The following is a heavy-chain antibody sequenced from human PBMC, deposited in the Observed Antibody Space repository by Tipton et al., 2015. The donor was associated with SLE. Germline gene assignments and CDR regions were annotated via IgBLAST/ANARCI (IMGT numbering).Heavy chain of an antibody. CDR1: GFTFSNAW. CDR3: TTEGGSAVEDGMDV. V-gene: IGHV3-15*01. D-gene: IGHD2-15*01. J-gene: IGHJ6*02. Sequence: SLRLSCAASGFTFSNAWVNWVRQAPGKGLEWVGRTKSKTDGGTTDYAAPVKGRFTISRDDSKNTLYLQMNSLKTEDTAVYYCTTEGGSAVEDGMDVWGQGTTVTVSS. CDR2: TKSKTDGGTT.